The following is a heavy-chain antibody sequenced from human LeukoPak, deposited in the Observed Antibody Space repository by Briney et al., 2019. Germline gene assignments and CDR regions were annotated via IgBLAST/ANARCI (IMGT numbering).Heavy chain of an antibody. V-gene: IGHV3-9*03. CDR2: ISWNSGSI. Sequence: GRSLRHSCAASGFTFDDYAMHWGTHGLGVGLVCDSRISWNSGSIGYEDSVKGRFTISRNNAKNSLYLQMNSLRAEDMALYYCAKGIVATMTGEYYFDYWGQGTLVTVSS. CDR3: AKGIVATMTGEYYFDY. CDR1: GFTFDDYA. J-gene: IGHJ4*02. D-gene: IGHD5-12*01.